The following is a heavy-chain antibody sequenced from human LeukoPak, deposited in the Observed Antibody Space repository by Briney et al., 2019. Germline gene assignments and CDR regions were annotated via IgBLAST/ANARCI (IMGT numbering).Heavy chain of an antibody. V-gene: IGHV4-34*01. D-gene: IGHD3-10*01. CDR2: INHSGST. CDR1: GGSFSGYY. J-gene: IGHJ6*02. Sequence: PSETLSLTCAVYGGSFSGYYWSWVRQPPGKGLEWIGEINHSGSTNYNPSLKSRVTISVDTSKNQFALKLSSVTAADTAVYYCARKGYYGSGSYSRVYYYGMDVWGQGTTVTVSS. CDR3: ARKGYYGSGSYSRVYYYGMDV.